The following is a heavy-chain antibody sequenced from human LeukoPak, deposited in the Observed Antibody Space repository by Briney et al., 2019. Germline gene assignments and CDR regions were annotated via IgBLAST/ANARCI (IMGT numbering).Heavy chain of an antibody. Sequence: GSLRLSCAASGFTFSSYSMNWVRQAPGKGLEWVSSISSSSYIYYADSVKGRFTISRDNAKNSLYLQMNSLRAEDTAVYYCARESGSGYPDYWGQGTLVTVSS. CDR2: ISSSSYI. V-gene: IGHV3-21*01. J-gene: IGHJ4*02. D-gene: IGHD5-12*01. CDR3: ARESGSGYPDY. CDR1: GFTFSSYS.